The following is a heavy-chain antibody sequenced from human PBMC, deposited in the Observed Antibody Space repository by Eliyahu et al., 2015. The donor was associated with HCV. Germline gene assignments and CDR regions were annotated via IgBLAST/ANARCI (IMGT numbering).Heavy chain of an antibody. J-gene: IGHJ5*02. D-gene: IGHD3-3*01. CDR1: GDSIDSGGYS. Sequence: QLQLRESGSRLVKPSQTLSLTCVVSGDSIDSGGYSWTWIRQPPGRALEWIGFINHGGYTYSNPSLETRVTISVDRPKNRLFLNLTSVTAADTAIYYCARGSGVSGISPWGQGTLVTVSS. CDR3: ARGSGVSGISP. V-gene: IGHV4-30-2*01. CDR2: INHGGYT.